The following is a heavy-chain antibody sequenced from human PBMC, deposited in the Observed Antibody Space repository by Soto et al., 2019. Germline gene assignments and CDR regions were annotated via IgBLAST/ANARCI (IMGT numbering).Heavy chain of an antibody. CDR1: GYTFTSYG. CDR2: ISAYNGNT. J-gene: IGHJ5*02. Sequence: ASVKVSCKASGYTFTSYGISWVRQAPGQGLEWIGWISAYNGNTNYAQKLQGRVTMTTDTSTSTAYMELRSLRSDDTAVYYCARVGYYDILTGYYWLWFDPWGQGTLVTVSS. CDR3: ARVGYYDILTGYYWLWFDP. D-gene: IGHD3-9*01. V-gene: IGHV1-18*01.